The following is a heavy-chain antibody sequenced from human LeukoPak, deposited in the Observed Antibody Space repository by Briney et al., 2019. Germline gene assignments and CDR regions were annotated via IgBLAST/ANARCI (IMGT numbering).Heavy chain of an antibody. CDR1: GFTFSTYG. V-gene: IGHV3-48*01. Sequence: GGSLRLSCAASGFTFSTYGMNWVRQAPGKGLEWISYVSSSSSTIYYADSVKGRFTISRDNAKNSLYLQMNSLRAEDTAVYYCASPEILQFDYWGQGTLVTVSS. CDR2: VSSSSSTI. J-gene: IGHJ4*02. CDR3: ASPEILQFDY.